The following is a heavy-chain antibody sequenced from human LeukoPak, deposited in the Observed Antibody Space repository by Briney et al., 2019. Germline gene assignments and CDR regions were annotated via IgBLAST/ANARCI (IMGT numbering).Heavy chain of an antibody. V-gene: IGHV3-21*01. CDR3: ARDLQLNFDL. Sequence: GGSLRLSCTASGFTFSSYSMNWVRQAPGKGLEWVSSISSSSSYIYYADSVKGRFTISRDNAKNSLYLQMNSLRAEDTAVYYCARDLQLNFDLWVRGTLVTVSS. J-gene: IGHJ2*01. CDR1: GFTFSSYS. D-gene: IGHD6-13*01. CDR2: ISSSSSYI.